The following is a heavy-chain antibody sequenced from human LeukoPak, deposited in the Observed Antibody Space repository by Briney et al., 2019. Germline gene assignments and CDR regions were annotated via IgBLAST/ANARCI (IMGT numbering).Heavy chain of an antibody. CDR2: IIPIFGTA. V-gene: IGHV1-69*05. D-gene: IGHD2-2*01. Sequence: GSSVKVSCKASGGTFSSYAISWVRQAPGQGLEWMGGIIPIFGTANYAQKFQGRVTITTDESTSTAYMELSSLRSEDTAVYYCARGYCSSTSCYYYYYMDAWGKGTTVTVSS. CDR1: GGTFSSYA. J-gene: IGHJ6*03. CDR3: ARGYCSSTSCYYYYYMDA.